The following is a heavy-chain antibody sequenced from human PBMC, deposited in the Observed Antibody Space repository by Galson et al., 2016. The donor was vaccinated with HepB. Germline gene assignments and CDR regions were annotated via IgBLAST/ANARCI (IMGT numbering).Heavy chain of an antibody. CDR3: ARALIVVINGADY. D-gene: IGHD3-22*01. V-gene: IGHV3-33*01. CDR1: GFGFDTYG. Sequence: SLRLSCAASGFGFDTYGMHWVRQAPGKGLEWVALIWYSGKSKHYSDSVRGRFTISRDSSKNTMFLQMNSLRAEDTAVYYCARALIVVINGADYWGQGTRVTVSS. CDR2: IWYSGKSK. J-gene: IGHJ4*02.